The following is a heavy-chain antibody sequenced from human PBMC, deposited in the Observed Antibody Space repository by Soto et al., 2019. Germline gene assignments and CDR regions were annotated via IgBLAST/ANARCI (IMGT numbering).Heavy chain of an antibody. V-gene: IGHV5-51*01. D-gene: IGHD4-17*01. CDR3: ARSDYGGNLYYFDY. CDR1: GYSFSNYW. CDR2: IYPGDSDT. Sequence: GESLKISCXGSGYSFSNYWIGWVRQMPGKGLEWMGIIYPGDSDTRYSPSFQGQVTISADKSISTIYLRWSSLKASDTAMYHCARSDYGGNLYYFDYWGQGTLVTVSS. J-gene: IGHJ4*02.